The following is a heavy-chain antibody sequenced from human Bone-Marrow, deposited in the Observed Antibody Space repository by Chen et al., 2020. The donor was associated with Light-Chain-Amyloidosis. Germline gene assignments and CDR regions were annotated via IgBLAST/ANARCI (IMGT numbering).Heavy chain of an antibody. Sequence: EVQLEQSGPEVKKPGESLKISCKGSGYTFPNYWIGWVRQMPGKGLEWMCVIYPDDSDARYSPSFEGQVTISADKSITTAYLQWTRLKASDTAMYYCARRRDGYNFDYWGQGTLVTVSS. CDR2: IYPDDSDA. D-gene: IGHD5-12*01. CDR1: GYTFPNYW. J-gene: IGHJ4*02. V-gene: IGHV5-51*01. CDR3: ARRRDGYNFDY.